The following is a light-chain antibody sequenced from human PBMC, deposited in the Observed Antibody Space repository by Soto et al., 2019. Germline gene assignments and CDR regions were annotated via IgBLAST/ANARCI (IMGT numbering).Light chain of an antibody. CDR1: SSNIGGRT. CDR3: AAWDDSLTAHV. CDR2: NNN. Sequence: QSVLTQPPSASGTPGQRVTISCSGSSSNIGGRTVNWYQQLPGTAPKLLIYNNNQRPSGVPDRCSGSKSGTSASLAITGLQSEDEADYYCAAWDDSLTAHVFGGGTKVTVL. J-gene: IGLJ1*01. V-gene: IGLV1-44*01.